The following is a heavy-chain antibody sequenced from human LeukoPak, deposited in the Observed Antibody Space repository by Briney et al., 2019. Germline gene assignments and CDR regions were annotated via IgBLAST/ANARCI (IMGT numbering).Heavy chain of an antibody. D-gene: IGHD1-26*01. J-gene: IGHJ4*02. CDR1: GFIVSNNF. CDR2: LYSAGST. CDR3: AGSPWDGIRGVGLDYLDY. Sequence: GSLRLSCAASGFIVSNNFMSWVRQAPGKGLEWVSVLYSAGSTFYVDSVKGRFTISGDNSKNMLFLQMNSLRVEDTAIYYCAGSPWDGIRGVGLDYLDYWGRGTLVTVSS. V-gene: IGHV3-53*01.